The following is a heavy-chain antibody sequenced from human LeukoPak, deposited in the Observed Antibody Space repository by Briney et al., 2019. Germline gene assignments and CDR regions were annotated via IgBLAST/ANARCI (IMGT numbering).Heavy chain of an antibody. D-gene: IGHD3-3*01. CDR2: ISGSGGST. J-gene: IGHJ6*02. V-gene: IGHV3-23*01. CDR1: GFTFSSYA. CDR3: AKEDVLRFLEWPSPGMDV. Sequence: PGGSLRLSCAASGFTFSSYAMSWVRQAPGKGLEWVSAISGSGGSTYYADSVKGRFTISRDNSKNTLYLQMNSLRAEDTAVYYCAKEDVLRFLEWPSPGMDVRGQGTTVTVSS.